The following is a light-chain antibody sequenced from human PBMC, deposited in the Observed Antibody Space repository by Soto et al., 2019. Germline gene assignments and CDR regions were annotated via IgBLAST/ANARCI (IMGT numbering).Light chain of an antibody. CDR1: QSVSSN. CDR2: GAS. CDR3: QQYNNWPYT. J-gene: IGKJ2*01. Sequence: EIVMTQSPATLSVSPGERAALSCRASQSVSSNFAWYQQKPGQAPRLLIYGASTRATDIPARFRSSGSGTEFTLTISSLQSEDFAVYYCQQYNNWPYTFGQGTKLEIK. V-gene: IGKV3-15*01.